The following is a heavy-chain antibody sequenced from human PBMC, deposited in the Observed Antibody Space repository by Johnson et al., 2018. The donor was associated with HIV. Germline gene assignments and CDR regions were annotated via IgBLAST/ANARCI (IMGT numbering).Heavy chain of an antibody. D-gene: IGHD3-22*01. CDR2: ISDDGTNT. CDR3: VRDGNYYDRSGYRVDAFDV. V-gene: IGHV3-30-3*01. J-gene: IGHJ3*01. CDR1: GFTFSSYA. Sequence: VQLVESGGGLIQPGGSLRLSCAASGFTFSSYAMRWVRQAPGKGLEGVAVISDDGTNTDYADAVKGRFTISRDNSKNTLYLQMNSLRGGDTAVYYCVRDGNYYDRSGYRVDAFDVWGQGTMVTVSS.